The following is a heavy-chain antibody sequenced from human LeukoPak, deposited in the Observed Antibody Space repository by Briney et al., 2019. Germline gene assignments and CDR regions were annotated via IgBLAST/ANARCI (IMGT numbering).Heavy chain of an antibody. CDR1: GFTFGDYA. V-gene: IGHV3-49*04. D-gene: IGHD3-22*01. CDR3: TRVSRYYDSSGPFDY. CDR2: IRSKAYGGTT. Sequence: GGSLKLSCTASGFTFGDYAMSWVRQAPGKGLEWVGFIRSKAYGGTTEYAASVKGRFIISRDDSKSIAYLQMNSLKTEDTAVYYCTRVSRYYDSSGPFDYWGQGTLVTVSS. J-gene: IGHJ4*02.